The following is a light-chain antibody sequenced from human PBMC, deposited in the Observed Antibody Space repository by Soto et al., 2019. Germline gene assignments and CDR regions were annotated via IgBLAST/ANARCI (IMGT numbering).Light chain of an antibody. Sequence: DIQMTQSPSSLSASVGDRVTITCRASQSISSYLNWYQQKPGKAPKLLIYAASSLQSGVPSRFSGSRSGTDFTLTISSLQPEDFPTYYWQQSYSTPGTFGQGTKVEIK. CDR1: QSISSY. J-gene: IGKJ1*01. CDR2: AAS. CDR3: QQSYSTPGT. V-gene: IGKV1-39*01.